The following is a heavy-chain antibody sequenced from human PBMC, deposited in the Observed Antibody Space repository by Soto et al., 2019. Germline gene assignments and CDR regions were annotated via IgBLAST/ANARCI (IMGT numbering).Heavy chain of an antibody. V-gene: IGHV4-39*01. Sequence: SETLSLTCTVSGCSISSSSYDWGWIRQPPGKGLEWIGSIYYSGSTYYNPSLKSRVTISVDTSKNQFSLKLSSVTAADTAVYYCASLAAADYWGKGTLVTVSS. D-gene: IGHD6-13*01. CDR2: IYYSGST. CDR3: ASLAAADY. CDR1: GCSISSSSYD. J-gene: IGHJ4*02.